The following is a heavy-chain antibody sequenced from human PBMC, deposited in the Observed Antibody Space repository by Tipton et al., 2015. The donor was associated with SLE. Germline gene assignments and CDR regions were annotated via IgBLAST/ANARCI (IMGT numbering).Heavy chain of an antibody. V-gene: IGHV4-30-2*01. D-gene: IGHD6-19*01. CDR1: GGSISSGGYS. J-gene: IGHJ4*02. CDR3: ARRLEYSSGGYEEYFDY. Sequence: TLSLTCAVSGGSISSGGYSWSWIRQPPGKGLEWIGYIYHSGSTYYNPSLKSRATISVDRSKNQFSLKLSSVTAADTAVYYCARRLEYSSGGYEEYFDYWGQGTLVTVSS. CDR2: IYHSGST.